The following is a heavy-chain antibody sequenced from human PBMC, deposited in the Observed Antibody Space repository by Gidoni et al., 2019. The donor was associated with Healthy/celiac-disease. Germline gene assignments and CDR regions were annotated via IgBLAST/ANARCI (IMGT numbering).Heavy chain of an antibody. J-gene: IGHJ4*02. D-gene: IGHD3-22*01. CDR3: ARTVYYYDSSGYYFDY. CDR1: GFSLSTSGMR. Sequence: QVTLKESGPALVKPTQTLTLTCTFSGFSLSTSGMRVSWIRQPPGKALEWLARIDWDDDKFYSTSLKTRLTISKDTSKNQVVLTMTNMDPVDTATYYCARTVYYYDSSGYYFDYWGQGTLVTVSS. CDR2: IDWDDDK. V-gene: IGHV2-70*04.